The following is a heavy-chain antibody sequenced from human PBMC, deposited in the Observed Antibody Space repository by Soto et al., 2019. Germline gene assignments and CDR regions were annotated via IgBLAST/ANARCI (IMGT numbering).Heavy chain of an antibody. CDR1: GFTLSSYA. CDR2: ISGSGDST. J-gene: IGHJ1*01. V-gene: IGHV3-23*01. CDR3: AKGVPGIAVAGTGYFQH. D-gene: IGHD6-19*01. Sequence: GSLRRSCAASGFTLSSYAMSWVRQAPGKGLEWVSGISGSGDSTYYADSVKGRFTISRDNSKNTLYLQMNSLRAEDTAVYYCAKGVPGIAVAGTGYFQHWGQGTLVTVSS.